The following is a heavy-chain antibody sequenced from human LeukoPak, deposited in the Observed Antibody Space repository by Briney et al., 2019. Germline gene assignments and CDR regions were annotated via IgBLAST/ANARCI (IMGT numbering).Heavy chain of an antibody. CDR2: IYHSGST. J-gene: IGHJ4*02. D-gene: IGHD3-10*01. V-gene: IGHV4-38-2*02. CDR1: GYSISSGYY. Sequence: PSETLSLTCTVSGYSISSGYYWGWIRQPPGKGLEWIGSIYHSGSTYYNPSLKSRVTISVDTSKNQFSLKLSSVTAADTAVYYCARLKVRGPFDYWGQGTLVTVSS. CDR3: ARLKVRGPFDY.